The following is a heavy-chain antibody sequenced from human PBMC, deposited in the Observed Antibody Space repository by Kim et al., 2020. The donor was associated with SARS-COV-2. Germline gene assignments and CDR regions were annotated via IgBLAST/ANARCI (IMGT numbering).Heavy chain of an antibody. CDR1: GFTVSSNY. J-gene: IGHJ4*02. D-gene: IGHD3-9*01. CDR2: IYSGGST. Sequence: GGSLRLSCAASGFTVSSNYMSWVRQAPGKGLEWVSVIYSGGSTYYADSVKGRFTISRDNSKNTLYLQMNSLRAEDTAVYYCARGHYDILTGYSFDYWGQGTLVTVSS. V-gene: IGHV3-53*01. CDR3: ARGHYDILTGYSFDY.